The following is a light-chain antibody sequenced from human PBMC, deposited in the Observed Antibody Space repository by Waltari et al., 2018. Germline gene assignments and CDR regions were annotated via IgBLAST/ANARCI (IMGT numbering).Light chain of an antibody. J-gene: IGLJ2*01. CDR3: AAGDDSRSGVV. CDR2: RNN. CDR1: SSNIGKNY. Sequence: QTVLTQPPSASGTPGQRVTISCSGSSSNIGKNYVYWYQQFPGTAPKLLIYRNNQRPSGVPDRFAGSKSGTLASLAIRGLRSEDEADYYCAAGDDSRSGVVFGGGTKLTVL. V-gene: IGLV1-47*01.